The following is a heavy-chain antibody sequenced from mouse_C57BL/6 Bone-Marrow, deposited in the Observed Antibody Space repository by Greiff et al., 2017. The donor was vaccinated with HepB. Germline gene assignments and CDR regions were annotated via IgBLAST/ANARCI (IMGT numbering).Heavy chain of an antibody. V-gene: IGHV1-18*01. D-gene: IGHD1-1*01. CDR3: ARPRIYYYGSSYYFDY. J-gene: IGHJ2*01. CDR1: GYTFTDYN. Sequence: EVQGVESGPELVKPGASVKIPCKASGYTFTDYNMDWVKQSHGKSLEWIGDINPNNGGTIYNQKFKGKATLTVDKSSSTAYMELRSLTSEDTAVYYCARPRIYYYGSSYYFDYWGQGTTLTVSS. CDR2: INPNNGGT.